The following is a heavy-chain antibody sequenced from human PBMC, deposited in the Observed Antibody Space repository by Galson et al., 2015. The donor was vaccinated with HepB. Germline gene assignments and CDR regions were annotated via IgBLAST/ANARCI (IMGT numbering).Heavy chain of an antibody. Sequence: SLRLSCAASGFTVRNTYMSWVRQAPEKGLEWVSVIHSDGGTYYVDSVKGRFTVSRDNSKNTLYLQMNNLRAEDTAVYYCAGWLRPFEYWGQGTLVTVSS. CDR2: IHSDGGT. CDR3: AGWLRPFEY. J-gene: IGHJ4*02. CDR1: GFTVRNTY. D-gene: IGHD5-12*01. V-gene: IGHV3-53*01.